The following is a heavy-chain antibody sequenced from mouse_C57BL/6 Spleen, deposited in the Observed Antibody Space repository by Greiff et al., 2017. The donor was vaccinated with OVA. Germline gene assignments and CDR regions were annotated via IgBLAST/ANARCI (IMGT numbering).Heavy chain of an antibody. Sequence: EVQRVESGGDLVKPGGSLKLSCAASGFTFSSYGMSWVRQTPDKRLEWVATISSGGSYTYYPASVKGRFTISRDNAKNTLYLQMSSLKSEDTAMYYCARHPAYYSNYIDDWGQGTTLTVSS. J-gene: IGHJ2*01. CDR3: ARHPAYYSNYIDD. CDR2: ISSGGSYT. D-gene: IGHD2-5*01. V-gene: IGHV5-6*01. CDR1: GFTFSSYG.